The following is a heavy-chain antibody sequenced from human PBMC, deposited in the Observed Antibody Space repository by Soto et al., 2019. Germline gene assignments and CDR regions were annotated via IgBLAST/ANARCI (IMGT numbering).Heavy chain of an antibody. Sequence: QLQLQESGPGLVKPSETLSLTCTVSGGSISSSSYYWGWIRQPPGKGLEWIGSIYYSGSTYYNPSLKSRVTISVDTSKNQFSLKLSSVTAADTAVYYCARLLIVNEPWYFDLWGRGTLVTVSS. D-gene: IGHD3-22*01. J-gene: IGHJ2*01. CDR3: ARLLIVNEPWYFDL. CDR2: IYYSGST. V-gene: IGHV4-39*01. CDR1: GGSISSSSYY.